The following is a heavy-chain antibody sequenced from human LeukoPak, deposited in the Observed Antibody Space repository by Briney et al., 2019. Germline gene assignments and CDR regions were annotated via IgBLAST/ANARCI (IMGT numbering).Heavy chain of an antibody. J-gene: IGHJ4*02. Sequence: SETLSLTCTVSGGSISSSSYYWGWIRQPPGKGLEWIGSIYCSGSTYYNPSLKSRVTISVDTSKNQFSLKLSSVTAADTAVYYCARHVVVTATYYFDYWGQGTLVTVSS. V-gene: IGHV4-39*01. CDR1: GGSISSSSYY. D-gene: IGHD2-21*02. CDR3: ARHVVVTATYYFDY. CDR2: IYCSGST.